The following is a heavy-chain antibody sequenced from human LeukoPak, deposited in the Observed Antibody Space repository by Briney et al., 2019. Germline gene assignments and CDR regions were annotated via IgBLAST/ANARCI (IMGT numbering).Heavy chain of an antibody. CDR2: IYSGGST. V-gene: IGHV3-53*01. D-gene: IGHD6-19*01. Sequence: GGSLRLSCAASGFTVSSNYMSWVRQAPGKGLEWVSVIYSGGSTYYADSVKGRFTISRDNSKNTLYLQMNSLGAEDTAVYYCAKDRYTSGYDAFDIWGQGTMVTVSS. CDR3: AKDRYTSGYDAFDI. J-gene: IGHJ3*02. CDR1: GFTVSSNY.